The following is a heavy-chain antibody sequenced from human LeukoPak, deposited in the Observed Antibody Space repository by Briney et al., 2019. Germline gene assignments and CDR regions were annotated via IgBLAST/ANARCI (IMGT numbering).Heavy chain of an antibody. Sequence: GGSLRLSCADSGFTFSSYWMSWVRQAPGKGLEWVANIKQDGSEKYYVDSVKGRFTISRDNAKNSLYLQMNSLRAEDTAVYYCARVGGEAGATRVNFDYWGQGTLVTVSS. J-gene: IGHJ4*02. CDR1: GFTFSSYW. V-gene: IGHV3-7*01. CDR3: ARVGGEAGATRVNFDY. CDR2: IKQDGSEK. D-gene: IGHD1-26*01.